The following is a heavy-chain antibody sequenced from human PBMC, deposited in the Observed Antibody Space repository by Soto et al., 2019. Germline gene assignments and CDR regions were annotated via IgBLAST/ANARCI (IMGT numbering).Heavy chain of an antibody. CDR2: IYYSGST. CDR1: GGSISSGDYY. CDR3: ARDFLWYCSSTSCPRGWFDP. D-gene: IGHD2-2*01. V-gene: IGHV4-30-4*01. Sequence: PSLTCTVSGGSISSGDYYWSWIRQPPGKGLEWIGYIYYSGSTYYNPSLKSRVTISVDTSKNQFSLKLSSVTAADTAVYYCARDFLWYCSSTSCPRGWFDPWGQGTLVTVSS. J-gene: IGHJ5*02.